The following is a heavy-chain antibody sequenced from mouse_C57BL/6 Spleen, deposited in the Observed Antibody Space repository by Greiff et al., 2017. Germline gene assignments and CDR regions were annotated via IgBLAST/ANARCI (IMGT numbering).Heavy chain of an antibody. D-gene: IGHD1-1*01. CDR1: GYTFTSYW. CDR2: IYPGNSDT. Sequence: VHVKQSGTVLARPGASVKMSCKTSGYTFTSYWMHWVKQRPGQGLEWIGAIYPGNSDTSYNQKFKGKAKLTAVTSASTAYMELSSLTNEDSAVXYCTRFRYYGSSYDWLAYWGQGTLVTVSA. J-gene: IGHJ3*01. V-gene: IGHV1-5*01. CDR3: TRFRYYGSSYDWLAY.